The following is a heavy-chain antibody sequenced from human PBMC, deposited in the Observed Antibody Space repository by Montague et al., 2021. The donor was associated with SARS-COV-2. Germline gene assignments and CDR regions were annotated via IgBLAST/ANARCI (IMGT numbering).Heavy chain of an antibody. CDR1: GGSVSSGSYY. Sequence: SETLSLTCTVSGGSVSSGSYYWSWIRQSPGKGLQSIGYIYYTGSTNYNPSLQSRVTISVDSSKNQFSVRLSSVTAADTAVYYCARISGITSWYYDYWGQGTLVTVSS. V-gene: IGHV4-61*01. CDR2: IYYTGST. D-gene: IGHD1-14*01. CDR3: ARISGITSWYYDY. J-gene: IGHJ4*02.